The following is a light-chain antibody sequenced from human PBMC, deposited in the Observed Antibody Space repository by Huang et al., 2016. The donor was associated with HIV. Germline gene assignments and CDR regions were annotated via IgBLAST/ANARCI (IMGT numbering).Light chain of an antibody. Sequence: EIVLTQSPATLSLSPGERATLSCRASQSVSSCLAWYQQKPGQSPRLLIYDASNRATDIPARFSGSGSGADFTLTISSLEPEDFAVYYCQQCNNLLTFGGGTEVEIK. V-gene: IGKV3-11*01. CDR3: QQCNNLLT. CDR1: QSVSSC. CDR2: DAS. J-gene: IGKJ4*01.